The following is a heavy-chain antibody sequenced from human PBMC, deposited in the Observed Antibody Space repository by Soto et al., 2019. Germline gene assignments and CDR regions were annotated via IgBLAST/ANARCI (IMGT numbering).Heavy chain of an antibody. Sequence: PGESLKISCKGSGYSFTSYWIGWVRQMPGKXLEWMGIIHPGDSDTRYSPSFQGQVTISADKSISTAYLQWSSLKASDTAMYYCARRADYGGNPFYYYYGMDVWGQGATVTVSS. V-gene: IGHV5-51*01. D-gene: IGHD4-17*01. CDR3: ARRADYGGNPFYYYYGMDV. CDR2: IHPGDSDT. CDR1: GYSFTSYW. J-gene: IGHJ6*02.